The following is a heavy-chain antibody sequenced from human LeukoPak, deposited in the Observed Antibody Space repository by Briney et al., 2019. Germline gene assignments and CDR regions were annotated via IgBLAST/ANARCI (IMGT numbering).Heavy chain of an antibody. CDR1: GYKFTSYW. CDR3: ARVLGYSYGWNY. CDR2: IDPSDSYT. J-gene: IGHJ4*02. Sequence: GESLSISCKGSGYKFTSYWINWVRQMPGKGLEWMGRIDPSDSYTMHSPSFQGHVTISADKSISTAYLQWSSLKASDSAMYYCARVLGYSYGWNYWGQGTLVTVSS. V-gene: IGHV5-10-1*01. D-gene: IGHD5-18*01.